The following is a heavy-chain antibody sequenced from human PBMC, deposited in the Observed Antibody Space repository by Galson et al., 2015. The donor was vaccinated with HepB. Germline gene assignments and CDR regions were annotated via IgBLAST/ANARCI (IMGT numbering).Heavy chain of an antibody. CDR1: GYTFTSYG. CDR3: ARDRRITIFGVVSTLDAFDI. J-gene: IGHJ3*02. CDR2: ISAYNGNT. D-gene: IGHD3-3*01. Sequence: SVKVSCKASGYTFTSYGISWVRQAPGQGLEWMGWISAYNGNTNYAQKLQGRVTMTTDTSTSTAYMELRSLRSDDTAVYYCARDRRITIFGVVSTLDAFDIWGQGTMVTVSS. V-gene: IGHV1-18*04.